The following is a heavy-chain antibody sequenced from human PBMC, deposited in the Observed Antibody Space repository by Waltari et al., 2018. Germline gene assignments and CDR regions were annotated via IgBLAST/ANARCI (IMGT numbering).Heavy chain of an antibody. V-gene: IGHV3-7*01. CDR3: ARDFEYTGSYGAFDM. J-gene: IGHJ3*02. D-gene: IGHD1-26*01. CDR1: GFTFSRYW. CDR2: INQDGSDK. Sequence: VQLVESGGGLVQPGGSLRLSCGASGFTFSRYWMSWVRQAPGNGLEGLTNINQDGSDKYYVDSVNGRFTISRDNAKDSLYLQMNGLRAEDTAIYYCARDFEYTGSYGAFDMWGQGTMVTVSS.